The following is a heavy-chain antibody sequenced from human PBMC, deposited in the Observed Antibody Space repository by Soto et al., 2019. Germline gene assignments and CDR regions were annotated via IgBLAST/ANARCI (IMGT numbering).Heavy chain of an antibody. CDR1: GYTFTSYA. Sequence: QVQLVQSGAEVKKPGASVKVSCKASGYTFTSYAMHWVRQAPGQRLEWMGWINAGNGNTKYSQKFQGRVTITRDTSASTAYMELSSLRSEDTAVYYCARDPPRGPYYYYYGMDVWGQGTTVTVSS. V-gene: IGHV1-3*01. J-gene: IGHJ6*02. CDR2: INAGNGNT. CDR3: ARDPPRGPYYYYYGMDV. D-gene: IGHD5-12*01.